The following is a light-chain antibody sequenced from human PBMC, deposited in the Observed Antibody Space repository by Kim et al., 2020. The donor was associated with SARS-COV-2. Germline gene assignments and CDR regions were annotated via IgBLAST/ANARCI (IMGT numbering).Light chain of an antibody. V-gene: IGKV3-20*01. J-gene: IGKJ1*01. CDR2: GAS. CDR3: HHYGSAPQT. CDR1: QSVVTSY. Sequence: SPGERATHSCRASQSVVTSYLAWHQQKPGQAPRVLIYGASRRATDIPDRFSGSGSGTDFTLTISRLEPEDSAVYYCHHYGSAPQTFGQGTKVEIK.